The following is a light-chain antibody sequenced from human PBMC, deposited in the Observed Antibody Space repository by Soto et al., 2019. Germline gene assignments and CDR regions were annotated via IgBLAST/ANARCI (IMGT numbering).Light chain of an antibody. CDR3: QYYGSSPT. V-gene: IGKV3-20*01. CDR1: QSVSSGN. Sequence: EIVLTQSPGTLSLSPGERAALSCRASQSVSSGNLAWYQQKPGQAPRLLIFGATGRATDIPDRFSGSESGTDFTLTISSLEPEDFAVYYCQYYGSSPTFGGGTKVEIK. J-gene: IGKJ4*01. CDR2: GAT.